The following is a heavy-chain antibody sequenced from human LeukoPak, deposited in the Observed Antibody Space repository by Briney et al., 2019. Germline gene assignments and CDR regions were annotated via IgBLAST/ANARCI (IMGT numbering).Heavy chain of an antibody. Sequence: PGGSLRLSCAASGFSFSRYWMNCVRQAPEKRLERLAIIKQEVGEKYYVDSVKGRFTISRDNAQNLVYLQLSSLRADDTAVYYCEGGAGCTSDLWGQGTLVIVSS. D-gene: IGHD2-15*01. V-gene: IGHV3-7*02. CDR1: GFSFSRYW. CDR2: IKQEVGEK. J-gene: IGHJ3*01. CDR3: EGGAGCTSDL.